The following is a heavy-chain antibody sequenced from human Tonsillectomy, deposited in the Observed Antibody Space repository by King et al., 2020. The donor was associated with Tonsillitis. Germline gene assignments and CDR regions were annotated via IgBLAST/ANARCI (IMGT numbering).Heavy chain of an antibody. CDR2: VSYSGST. J-gene: IGHJ4*02. Sequence: VQLQESGPGLVKPSETLSLTCTVSGDSISDYYWSWIRQPPGKGLEWIGYVSYSGSTNYNPSLKSRVTISVDTSKSQFSLRLSSSTAADTAVYYCAWTFYASGSFPGCFDYWGQGTLVTVSS. D-gene: IGHD3-10*01. V-gene: IGHV4-59*03. CDR1: GDSISDYY. CDR3: AWTFYASGSFPGCFDY.